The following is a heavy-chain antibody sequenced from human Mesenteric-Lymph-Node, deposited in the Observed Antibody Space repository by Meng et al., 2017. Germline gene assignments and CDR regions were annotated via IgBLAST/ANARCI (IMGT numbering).Heavy chain of an antibody. CDR3: AREDIVVVPAAQGYYYYYGMDV. D-gene: IGHD2-2*01. CDR1: GYTFTSYA. Sequence: ASVKVSCKASGYTFTSYAMNWVRQAPGQGLEWMGWINTNTGNPTYAQGFTGRFVFSLDTSVSTAYLHISSLKAEDTAVYYCAREDIVVVPAAQGYYYYYGMDVWGQGTTVTV. J-gene: IGHJ6*02. V-gene: IGHV7-4-1*02. CDR2: INTNTGNP.